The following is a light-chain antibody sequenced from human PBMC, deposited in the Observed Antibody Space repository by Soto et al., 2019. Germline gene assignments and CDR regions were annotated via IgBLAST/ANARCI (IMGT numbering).Light chain of an antibody. Sequence: EIVLTQSPGTLSLSPGERATLSCRASQRVSSDYLAWYPQKPGQAPRLLIYGASSRTTGIPDRFSVRGSGTDFTLTISRLEPEDFAVCYCQRYGSPPITFGPGTKVDVK. CDR2: GAS. J-gene: IGKJ3*01. CDR1: QRVSSDY. V-gene: IGKV3-20*01. CDR3: QRYGSPPIT.